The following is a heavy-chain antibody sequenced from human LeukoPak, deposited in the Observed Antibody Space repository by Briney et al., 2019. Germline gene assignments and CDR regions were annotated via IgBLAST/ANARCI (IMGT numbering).Heavy chain of an antibody. CDR3: ARAIVVDQYYYYYGMDV. Sequence: ASVKVSCKASGYTFTSYDINWVRQATGQGLEWMGWMNPNSGNTGYAQKFQGRVTMTRNTSISTAYMELSSLRSEDTAVYYCARAIVVDQYYYYYGMDVWGQGTTVTVSS. CDR2: MNPNSGNT. J-gene: IGHJ6*02. V-gene: IGHV1-8*01. CDR1: GYTFTSYD. D-gene: IGHD3-22*01.